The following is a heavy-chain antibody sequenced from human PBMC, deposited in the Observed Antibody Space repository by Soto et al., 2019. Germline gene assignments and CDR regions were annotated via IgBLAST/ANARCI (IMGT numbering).Heavy chain of an antibody. J-gene: IGHJ6*02. Sequence: TGESLKISCKGSGYSFTSYWIGWLRQMPGKGLEWMGIIYPGDSDTRYSPSFQGQVTISADKSISTAYLQWSSLKASDTAMYYCARDVAAAPAYSYYGMDVWGQGTTVTVSS. V-gene: IGHV5-51*01. D-gene: IGHD6-13*01. CDR1: GYSFTSYW. CDR3: ARDVAAAPAYSYYGMDV. CDR2: IYPGDSDT.